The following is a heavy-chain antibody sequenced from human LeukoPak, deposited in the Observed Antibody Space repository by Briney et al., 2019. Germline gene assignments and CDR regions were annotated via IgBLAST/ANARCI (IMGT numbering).Heavy chain of an antibody. CDR2: ISSSGSTI. CDR3: VRELERADAFEI. CDR1: GFIFSSYE. J-gene: IGHJ3*02. V-gene: IGHV3-48*03. Sequence: GGSLRLSCAASGFIFSSYEMNWVRQAPGKGLEWVSYISSSGSTIYYADSVKGRFTISRDNAKNTLYLQMNSLRAEDAAIYYCVRELERADAFEIWGQGTLVTVSS. D-gene: IGHD1-1*01.